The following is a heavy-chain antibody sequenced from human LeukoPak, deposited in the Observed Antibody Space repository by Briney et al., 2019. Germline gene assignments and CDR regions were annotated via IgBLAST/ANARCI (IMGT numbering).Heavy chain of an antibody. CDR2: IRYDGSNK. CDR1: GFTFSSYG. CDR3: ATTIFGVVIGAFDI. Sequence: GGSLRLSCAASGFTFSSYGMHWVRQAPGKGLEWVAFIRYDGSNKYYAGSVKGRFTISRDNSKNTLYLQMNSLRAEDTAVYYCATTIFGVVIGAFDIWGQGTMVTVSS. J-gene: IGHJ3*02. D-gene: IGHD3-3*01. V-gene: IGHV3-30*02.